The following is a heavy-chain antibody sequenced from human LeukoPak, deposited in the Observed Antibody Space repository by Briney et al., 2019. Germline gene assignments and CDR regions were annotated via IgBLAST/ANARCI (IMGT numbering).Heavy chain of an antibody. CDR1: GFTFSSYG. V-gene: IGHV3-30*18. CDR2: ISYDGINK. Sequence: GGSLRLSCAASGFTFSSYGMHWVRQAPGKGLEWVAVISYDGINKYYAYSVKGRLTISRDNSKNTLYLKMNSLRAEDTAVYYCAKEEYCSSTSCYYFDYWGQGTLVTVSS. CDR3: AKEEYCSSTSCYYFDY. J-gene: IGHJ4*02. D-gene: IGHD2-2*01.